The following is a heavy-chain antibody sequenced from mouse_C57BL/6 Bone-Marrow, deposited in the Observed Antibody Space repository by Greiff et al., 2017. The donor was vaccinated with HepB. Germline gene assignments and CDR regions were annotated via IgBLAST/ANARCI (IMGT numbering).Heavy chain of an antibody. J-gene: IGHJ3*01. V-gene: IGHV1-69*01. CDR2: IDPSDSYT. CDR1: GYTFTSYW. CDR3: ARERGWLLRFAY. Sequence: QVHVKQPGAELVMPGASVKLSCKASGYTFTSYWMHWVKQRPGQGLEWIGEIDPSDSYTNYNQKFKGKSTLTVDKSSSTAYMQLSSLTSEDSAVYYCARERGWLLRFAYWGQGTLVTVSA. D-gene: IGHD2-3*01.